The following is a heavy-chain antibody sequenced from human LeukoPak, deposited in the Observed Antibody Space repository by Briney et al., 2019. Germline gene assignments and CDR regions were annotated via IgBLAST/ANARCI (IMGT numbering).Heavy chain of an antibody. V-gene: IGHV3-43D*03. D-gene: IGHD1-1*01. CDR2: ISWDGGST. J-gene: IGHJ5*02. Sequence: GGSLRLSCAASGFTFYDYAMHWVRHAPGKGLGWVSLISWDGGSTYYADSVKGRFTISRDNSKNSLYLQMNSLRAEDTALYYCAKGFSRATGPFDRWGQGTLVTVSS. CDR3: AKGFSRATGPFDR. CDR1: GFTFYDYA.